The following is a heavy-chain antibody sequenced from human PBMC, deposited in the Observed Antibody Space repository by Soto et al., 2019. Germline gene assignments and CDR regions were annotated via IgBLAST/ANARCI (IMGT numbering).Heavy chain of an antibody. V-gene: IGHV4-59*02. D-gene: IGHD3-16*01. CDR1: GGSVNCYY. J-gene: IGHJ4*02. CDR2: VHYSGVT. Sequence: PSETLSLTCTVSGGSVNCYYLSGIRQPTGTGLEWIGYVHYSGVTHYNPSLQSRVTMSIDTSNNRFSLRLNSVTAPETAVYYCARAPAEYYDDRGKGRRYLDSWGQGALVTVSS. CDR3: ARAPAEYYDDRGKGRRYLDS.